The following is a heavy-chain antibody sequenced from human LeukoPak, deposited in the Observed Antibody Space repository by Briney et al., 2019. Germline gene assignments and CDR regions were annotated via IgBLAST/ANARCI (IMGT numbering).Heavy chain of an antibody. CDR1: GYTFTGYY. V-gene: IGHV1-2*02. J-gene: IGHJ6*02. D-gene: IGHD3-10*01. Sequence: ASVKVSCKASGYTFTGYYMHWVRQAPGQGLEWMGWINPNSGGTKYEQKFQGRVTMTRDTSISTAYMELSRLKSDDTAVYFCARDPNVWFGELLGYYYGMDVWGQGTTVTVSS. CDR2: INPNSGGT. CDR3: ARDPNVWFGELLGYYYGMDV.